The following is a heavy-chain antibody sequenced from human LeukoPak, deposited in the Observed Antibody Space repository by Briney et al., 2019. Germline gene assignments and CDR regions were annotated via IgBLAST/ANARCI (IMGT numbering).Heavy chain of an antibody. J-gene: IGHJ4*02. D-gene: IGHD6-13*01. CDR2: INPNSGGT. V-gene: IGHV1-2*02. CDR3: ARSGIAAAGTSSNYFDY. CDR1: GDTFTGYY. Sequence: ASVKVSCKASGDTFTGYYLHWVRPAPGQGLDWMGWINPNSGGTTYAQNFKGRVTMTWDTSISTAYMELSRLRSDDTAVYYCARSGIAAAGTSSNYFDYWGQGTLVTVSS.